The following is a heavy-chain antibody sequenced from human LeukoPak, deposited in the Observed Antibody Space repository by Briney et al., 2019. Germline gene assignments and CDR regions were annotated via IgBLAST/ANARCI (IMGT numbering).Heavy chain of an antibody. V-gene: IGHV3-21*01. CDR2: ISSSSSYI. J-gene: IGHJ5*02. CDR1: GFTFSSYW. CDR3: ARDTSSGWSNWFDP. Sequence: RGSLRLSCAASGFTFSSYWMSWVRQAPGKGLEWVSSISSSSSYIYYADSVKGRFTISRDNAKNSLYLQMNSLRAEDTAVYYCARDTSSGWSNWFDPWGQGTLVTVSS. D-gene: IGHD6-19*01.